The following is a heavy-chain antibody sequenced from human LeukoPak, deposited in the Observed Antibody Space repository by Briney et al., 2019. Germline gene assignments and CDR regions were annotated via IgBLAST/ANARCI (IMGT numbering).Heavy chain of an antibody. CDR1: GDSISTYY. D-gene: IGHD3-10*01. V-gene: IGHV4-59*01. CDR3: ARDGGYYGSGSYHY. CDR2: IYYRVTS. Sequence: SETLSLTCTVSGDSISTYYWSWIRQPPGKGLEWIGYIYYRVTSDYNPSLKSRVTMSVDMSTRQISLKLSSVTAADTAVYYCARDGGYYGSGSYHYWGQGALVTVSS. J-gene: IGHJ4*02.